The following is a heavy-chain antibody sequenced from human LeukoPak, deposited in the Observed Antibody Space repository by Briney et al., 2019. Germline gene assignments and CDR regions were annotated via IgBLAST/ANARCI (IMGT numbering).Heavy chain of an antibody. Sequence: SETLSLTCTVSGGSISSYYWSWIRQPPGKGLEWIGYIYTSGSTNYNPSLKSRVTISVDTSKNQFSLKLSSVTAADTAVYCCARHGKASTIPYMDVWGKGTTVTVSS. CDR3: ARHGKASTIPYMDV. CDR2: IYTSGST. V-gene: IGHV4-4*09. D-gene: IGHD3-3*01. CDR1: GGSISSYY. J-gene: IGHJ6*03.